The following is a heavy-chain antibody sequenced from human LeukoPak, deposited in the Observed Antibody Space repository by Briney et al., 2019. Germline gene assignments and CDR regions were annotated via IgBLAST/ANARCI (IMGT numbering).Heavy chain of an antibody. J-gene: IGHJ6*02. CDR2: INSDGSST. CDR3: ASDAPYYGMDV. CDR1: GFPFSSYW. Sequence: GGSLRLSCAASGFPFSSYWMHWVRQVPGKGLLWVSRINSDGSSTIYADSVRGRFTISKDNAKNSLYLQMSGLRVEDTAVYYCASDAPYYGMDVWGQGTTVTVSS. V-gene: IGHV3-74*01.